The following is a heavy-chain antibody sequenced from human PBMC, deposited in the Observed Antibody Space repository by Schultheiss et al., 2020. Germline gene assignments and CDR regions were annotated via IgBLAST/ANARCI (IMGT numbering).Heavy chain of an antibody. CDR3: ARGSRDDSSDYRYYYYGMDV. V-gene: IGHV1-24*01. Sequence: ASVKVSCKVSGYTLTELSMHWVRQAPGKGLEWMGGFDPEDGETIYAQKFQGRVTMTEDTSTDTAYMELSSLRSEDTAVYYCARGSRDDSSDYRYYYYGMDVWGQGTTVTVSS. J-gene: IGHJ6*02. CDR1: GYTLTELS. CDR2: FDPEDGET. D-gene: IGHD3-22*01.